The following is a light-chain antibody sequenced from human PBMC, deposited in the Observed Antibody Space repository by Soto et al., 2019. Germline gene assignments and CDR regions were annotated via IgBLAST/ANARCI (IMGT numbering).Light chain of an antibody. V-gene: IGKV3-11*01. CDR3: QQRSNWPPLT. CDR1: QSVSSY. CDR2: DAS. J-gene: IGKJ4*01. Sequence: EIVLTQSPATLSLSPGERATLSCRASQSVSSYLAWYQQKPGQAPRLLIYDASNRATGIPARFSGSGSGTDFTLNISSLEPEDFAVYYCQQRSNWPPLTFGGETKVEIK.